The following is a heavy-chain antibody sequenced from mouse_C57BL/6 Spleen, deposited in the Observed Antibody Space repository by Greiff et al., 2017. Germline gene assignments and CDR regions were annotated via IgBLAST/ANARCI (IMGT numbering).Heavy chain of an antibody. CDR3: ASGFSITTVVATDFDV. J-gene: IGHJ1*03. D-gene: IGHD1-1*01. V-gene: IGHV1-26*01. CDR2: INPNNGGT. CDR1: GYTFTDYY. Sequence: EVQLQQSGPELVKPGASVKISCKASGYTFTDYYMNWVKQSHGKSLEWIGDINPNNGGTSYNQKFKGKATLTVDKSSSTAYMELRSLTSEDSAVYYCASGFSITTVVATDFDVWGTGTTVTVSS.